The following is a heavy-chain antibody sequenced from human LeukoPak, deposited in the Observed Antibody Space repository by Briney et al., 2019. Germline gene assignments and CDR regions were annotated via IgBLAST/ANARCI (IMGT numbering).Heavy chain of an antibody. CDR2: IWYDGSKM. J-gene: IGHJ4*02. CDR3: TRDGGSGIDY. D-gene: IGHD3-16*01. V-gene: IGHV3-33*08. Sequence: PGKSLRLSCAASGFTFSSYGMHWLRQAPGKGLEWVAVIWYDGSKMFYGDSVKGRFSVSRDDSKNTLYLQMSSLRAEDTAVYYCTRDGGSGIDYWGQGTLVTVSS. CDR1: GFTFSSYG.